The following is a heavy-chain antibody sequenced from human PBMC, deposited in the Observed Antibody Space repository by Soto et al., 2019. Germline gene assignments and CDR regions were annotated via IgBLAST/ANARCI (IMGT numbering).Heavy chain of an antibody. D-gene: IGHD6-19*01. CDR1: GYTFSDYP. V-gene: IGHV1-3*01. J-gene: IGHJ4*02. CDR3: VKRASNSSGYFPLGY. CDR2: INPDNGNA. Sequence: QVQLVQSGAEVKKPGASVKISCKASGYTFSDYPIHWVRRAAGHRLEWMGWINPDNGNAKYSQSFQGRVTISRDTSASTAHMDLSSLTSEDTAVYDCVKRASNSSGYFPLGYWGQGTLVTVSS.